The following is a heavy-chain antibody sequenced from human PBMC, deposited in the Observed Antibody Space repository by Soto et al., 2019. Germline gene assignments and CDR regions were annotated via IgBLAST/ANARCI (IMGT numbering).Heavy chain of an antibody. J-gene: IGHJ4*02. D-gene: IGHD2-21*01. CDR3: AQDRGWGVVSPSHDY. CDR2: IRGTGGET. V-gene: IGHV3-23*01. CDR1: GFTFRNFV. Sequence: EVQLLESGGGIVQPGGSLRVSCVASGFTFRNFVMSWVRLAPGKGLEWVSAIRGTGGETFYADSVKGRFTISRDNSKNTLYLQMNSLRDEDTALYFCAQDRGWGVVSPSHDYWGQGTLVTVSS.